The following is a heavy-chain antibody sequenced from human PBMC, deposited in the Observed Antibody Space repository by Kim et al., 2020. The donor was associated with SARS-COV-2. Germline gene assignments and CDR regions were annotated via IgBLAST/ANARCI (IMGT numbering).Heavy chain of an antibody. J-gene: IGHJ5*02. CDR2: ILYDGSNR. D-gene: IGHD3-10*01. V-gene: IGHV3-30*03. CDR1: GFVFRKYI. CDR3: AREVEVPRLFTTGESYNDL. Sequence: GGSLRLSCAASGFVFRKYIMHWVRQPPGKGLEWVGSILYDGSNREYGDSVRGRFTISRDNNKNTLFLHMNNLRPEDTAIYFCAREVEVPRLFTTGESYNDLWGPGTHVSVS.